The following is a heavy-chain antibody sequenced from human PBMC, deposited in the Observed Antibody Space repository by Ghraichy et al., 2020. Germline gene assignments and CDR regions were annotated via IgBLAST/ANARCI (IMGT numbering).Heavy chain of an antibody. CDR2: IYYSGST. Sequence: PLSLTCTVSGDSISSGGYYWSWIRQHPGKGLEWIGYIYYSGSTYYNPSLKSRVITSVDTSKNQFSLKLSSGTAADTAVYYCARTTDYYDSSGAWLGFDYGGQGTLVTVSS. CDR1: GDSISSGGYY. CDR3: ARTTDYYDSSGAWLGFDY. J-gene: IGHJ4*02. V-gene: IGHV4-31*03. D-gene: IGHD3-22*01.